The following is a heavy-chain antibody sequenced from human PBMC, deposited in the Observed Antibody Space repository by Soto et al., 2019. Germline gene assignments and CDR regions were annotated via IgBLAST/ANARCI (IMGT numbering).Heavy chain of an antibody. J-gene: IGHJ4*02. V-gene: IGHV3-23*01. CDR3: ARARRSWYSDY. Sequence: GGSLRLSCAASGFTFSSYAMSWVRQAPGKGLEWVSGISGSGGNTYYPDSVKGRFTVSRDNSKKTLYLQMNSLRAEDTAVYYCARARRSWYSDYWGQGTLVTVSS. D-gene: IGHD2-15*01. CDR2: ISGSGGNT. CDR1: GFTFSSYA.